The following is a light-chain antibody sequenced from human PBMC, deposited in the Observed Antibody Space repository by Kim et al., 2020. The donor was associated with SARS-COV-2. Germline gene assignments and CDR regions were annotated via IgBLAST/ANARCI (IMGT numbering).Light chain of an antibody. V-gene: IGLV1-51*01. Sequence: QSVLTQPPSVSAAPGQKVTISCSGTTSNIGSHYVYWYHHLPGTAPKLLIYDNNKRPSGIPDRFSGSKSGTSATLGITGLQTGDEADYYCATWDSSLSAGVFGGGTKLTFL. CDR2: DNN. CDR3: ATWDSSLSAGV. J-gene: IGLJ3*02. CDR1: TSNIGSHY.